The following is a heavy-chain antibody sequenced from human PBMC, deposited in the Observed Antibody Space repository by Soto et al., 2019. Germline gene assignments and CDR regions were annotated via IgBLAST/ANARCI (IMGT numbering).Heavy chain of an antibody. CDR2: IIPIFGTA. CDR1: GGTFSSYA. Sequence: RASVKVSCKASGGTFSSYAISWVRQAPGQGLEWMGGIIPIFGTANYAQKFQGRVTITADKSTSTAYMELSSLRSEDTAVYYCARAGRSSSWYYFDYWGQGTLVTVSS. V-gene: IGHV1-69*06. D-gene: IGHD6-13*01. J-gene: IGHJ4*02. CDR3: ARAGRSSSWYYFDY.